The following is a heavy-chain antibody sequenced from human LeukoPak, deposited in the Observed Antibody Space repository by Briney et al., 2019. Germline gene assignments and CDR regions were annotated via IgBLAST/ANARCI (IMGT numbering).Heavy chain of an antibody. CDR1: GGSISSGSYY. J-gene: IGHJ4*02. CDR3: ARRSSTWSFDY. Sequence: PSETLSLTCTVSGGSISSGSYYWSWIRQPAGKGLEWIGYIYSSGSTNYNPSLKSRVTIFVDTSKNQFSLKLSSVTAADTAVYYCARRSSTWSFDYWGQGTLVTVSS. V-gene: IGHV4-61*09. CDR2: IYSSGST. D-gene: IGHD6-13*01.